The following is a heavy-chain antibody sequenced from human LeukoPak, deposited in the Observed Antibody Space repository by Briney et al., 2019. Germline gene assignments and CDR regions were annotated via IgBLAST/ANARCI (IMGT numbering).Heavy chain of an antibody. CDR2: IYPGDPDT. V-gene: IGHV5-51*01. CDR1: GYSFTSYW. J-gene: IGHJ4*02. CDR3: ASWSIQYSSGWYFDL. Sequence: GESLKISCKGSGYSFTSYWIGWVRQMPGKGLEWMGIIYPGDPDTRYSPSFQGQVTISADKSISTAYLQWSSLKASDTAMYYCASWSIQYSSGWYFDLWGQGTLVTVSS. D-gene: IGHD6-19*01.